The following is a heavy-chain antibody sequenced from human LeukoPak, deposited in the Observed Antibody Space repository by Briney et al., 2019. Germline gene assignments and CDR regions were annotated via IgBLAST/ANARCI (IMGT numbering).Heavy chain of an antibody. CDR2: IIPILGLA. J-gene: IGHJ5*02. CDR3: ATGAAARPFDP. V-gene: IGHV1-69*02. Sequence: SVKVSCKASGGTYSSYTISWVRQAPGQGLEWMGRIIPILGLANYAQKFQGRVTITADKSTSTAYMELSSLRSEDTAVYYCATGAAARPFDPWGQGTLVTVSS. D-gene: IGHD6-6*01. CDR1: GGTYSSYT.